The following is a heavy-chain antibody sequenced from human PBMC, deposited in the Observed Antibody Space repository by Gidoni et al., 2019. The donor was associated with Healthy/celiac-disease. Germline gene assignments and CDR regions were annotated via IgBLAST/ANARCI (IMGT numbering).Heavy chain of an antibody. CDR1: GFTFSNAW. J-gene: IGHJ4*02. Sequence: EVQLVESGGGLVKPGGSLRLSCAASGFTFSNAWMSWVRQAPGKGLEWVGRIKSKTDGGTTDYAAPGKGRFTISRDDSKNTLYLQMNSLKTEDTAVYYCTTDRGVVVPAAEIDYWGQGTLVTVSS. CDR3: TTDRGVVVPAAEIDY. D-gene: IGHD2-2*01. CDR2: IKSKTDGGTT. V-gene: IGHV3-15*01.